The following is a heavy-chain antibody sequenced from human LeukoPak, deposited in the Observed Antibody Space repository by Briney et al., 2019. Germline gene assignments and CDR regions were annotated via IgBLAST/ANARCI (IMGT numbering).Heavy chain of an antibody. J-gene: IGHJ3*02. CDR2: TRDKARGYRT. CDR1: GVTLSDHH. CDR3: ARDGQEGDNSAFDI. D-gene: IGHD3-22*01. V-gene: IGHV3-72*01. Sequence: PGGSLRLSCAASGVTLSDHHMDWVRQAPGKGLDWVGRTRDKARGYRTEYAASVKDRFTISRDDSKTLVYLQMNSLKIEDTAVYYCARDGQEGDNSAFDIWGQGTVVTVYS.